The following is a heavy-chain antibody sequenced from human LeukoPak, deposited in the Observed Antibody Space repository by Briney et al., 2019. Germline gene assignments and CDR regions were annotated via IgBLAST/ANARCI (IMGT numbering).Heavy chain of an antibody. CDR1: GFTFDVYA. CDR2: ITWDGGTT. J-gene: IGHJ5*01. D-gene: IGHD3-10*01. CDR3: AKAATYFYGSVTYDWFES. V-gene: IGHV3-43D*03. Sequence: GGSLRLSCAASGFTFDVYAMHWVRHAPGKGLEWVSLITWDGGTTYYADSVKGRFTISRDNGKSTIYLQMNSLRVDDTAIYYCAKAATYFYGSVTYDWFESWGQGTLVTVSS.